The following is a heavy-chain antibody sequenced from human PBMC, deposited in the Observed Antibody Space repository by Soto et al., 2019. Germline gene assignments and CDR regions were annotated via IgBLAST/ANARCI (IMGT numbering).Heavy chain of an antibody. CDR3: AKAGFWSGYYSLVDY. Sequence: EVQLVESGGGLVQPGRSLRLSCAASGFTFDDYAMHWVRQAPGKGLDWVSGISWNSGSIGYADSVKGRFTISRDNAKNSRYLQMNRLRAEDTALYYCAKAGFWSGYYSLVDYWGQGTLVTVSS. CDR1: GFTFDDYA. D-gene: IGHD3-3*01. V-gene: IGHV3-9*01. J-gene: IGHJ4*02. CDR2: ISWNSGSI.